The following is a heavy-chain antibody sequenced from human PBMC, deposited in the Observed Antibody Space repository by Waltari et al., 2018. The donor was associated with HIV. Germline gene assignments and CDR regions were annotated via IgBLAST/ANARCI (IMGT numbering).Heavy chain of an antibody. CDR1: GGSISTSNYY. CDR3: ARLIAVAGPDY. D-gene: IGHD6-19*01. V-gene: IGHV4-39*01. J-gene: IGHJ4*02. CDR2: IYYSGST. Sequence: QLQLQESGPGLVKPSETLSLTCTVSGGSISTSNYYWGWIRQPPGKGLEWIGSIYYSGSTYYNPSLKSRVTISVDTSKNQFSLKLSSVTAADTAVYYCARLIAVAGPDYWGQGTLVTVSS.